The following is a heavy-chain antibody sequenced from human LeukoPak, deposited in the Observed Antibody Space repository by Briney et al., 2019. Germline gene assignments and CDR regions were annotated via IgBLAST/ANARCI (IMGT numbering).Heavy chain of an antibody. V-gene: IGHV3-23*01. CDR1: GFTFSSYA. D-gene: IGHD6-19*01. CDR3: ARGRYSSGWYVELDY. J-gene: IGHJ4*02. CDR2: ISGSGGST. Sequence: GGSLRLSCAASGFTFSSYAMSWVRQAPGKGLEWVSAISGSGGSTYYADSVKGRFTISRDNSKNTLYLQMNSLRAEDTAVYYCARGRYSSGWYVELDYWGQGTLVTVSS.